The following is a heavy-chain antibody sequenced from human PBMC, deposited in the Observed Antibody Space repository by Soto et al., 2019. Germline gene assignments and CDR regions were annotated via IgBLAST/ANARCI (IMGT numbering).Heavy chain of an antibody. CDR1: GGTFSSYT. D-gene: IGHD3-22*01. J-gene: IGHJ5*02. CDR3: ARDRGPSSGYYPYWFDP. V-gene: IGHV1-69*13. CDR2: IIPIFGTA. Sequence: ASVKVSCKASGGTFSSYTISWVRQAPGQGLEWMGGIIPIFGTANYAQKFQARVTITADESTSIAYMELSSLRSEDTAVYYCARDRGPSSGYYPYWFDPWGQGTLVTVSS.